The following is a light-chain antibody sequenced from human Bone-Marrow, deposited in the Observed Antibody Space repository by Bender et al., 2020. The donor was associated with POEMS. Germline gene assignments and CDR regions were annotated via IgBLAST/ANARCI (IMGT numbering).Light chain of an antibody. Sequence: QAVLTQPASVSGSPGQSITISCTGTRSDVGGYNFVSWYQQHPGKAPQLMIYDVSYRPTGGSHRCSGSKSGDTAYLTISGRQAEDEADYYCSSYTSSRTVVFGGGTKLPVL. V-gene: IGLV2-14*01. CDR3: SSYTSSRTVV. CDR2: DVS. J-gene: IGLJ2*01. CDR1: RSDVGGYNF.